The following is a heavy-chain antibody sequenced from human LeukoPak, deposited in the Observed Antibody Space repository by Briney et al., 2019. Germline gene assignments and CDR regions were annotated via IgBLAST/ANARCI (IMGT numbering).Heavy chain of an antibody. CDR2: IYHGGTS. V-gene: IGHV4-38-2*02. CDR1: DSSISSGHY. Sequence: PSETLSLTCTVSDSSISSGHYWGWIRQPPGKGLEWIGTIYHGGTSYYNPSLKSRVSISIDTSKNQFSLNLNSVTAADTAVYFCASGISDRWFFYWGQGTLVTVSS. CDR3: ASGISDRWFFY. J-gene: IGHJ4*02. D-gene: IGHD3-3*02.